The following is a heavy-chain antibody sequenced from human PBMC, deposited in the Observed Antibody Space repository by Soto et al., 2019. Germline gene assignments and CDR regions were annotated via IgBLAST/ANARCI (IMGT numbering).Heavy chain of an antibody. CDR1: GFTFSSYG. Sequence: SCAASGFTFSSYGMHWVRQAPGKGLEWVAVIWYDGSNKYYADSVKGRFTISRDNSKNTLYLQMNSLRAEDTAVYYCIPDYYDSSGRFDYWGQGTLVTVSS. CDR3: IPDYYDSSGRFDY. CDR2: IWYDGSNK. D-gene: IGHD3-22*01. V-gene: IGHV3-33*01. J-gene: IGHJ4*02.